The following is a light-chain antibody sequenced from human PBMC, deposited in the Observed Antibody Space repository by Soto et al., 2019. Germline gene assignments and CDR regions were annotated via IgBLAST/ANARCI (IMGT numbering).Light chain of an antibody. CDR2: KAS. J-gene: IGKJ1*01. V-gene: IGKV1-5*03. CDR3: PQYKSDSRI. Sequence: DIQMTQSPSTLSASVGDRVTITCRVSQDISTWLAWYQQKPGKAPKLLMYKASSLESGVPSRFSGAGSGTEFTLTLSRLQPDDFATYFCPQYKSDSRIFGPGTKVEIK. CDR1: QDISTW.